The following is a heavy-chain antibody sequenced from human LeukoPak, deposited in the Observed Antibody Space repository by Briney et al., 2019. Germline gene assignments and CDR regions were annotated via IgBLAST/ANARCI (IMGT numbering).Heavy chain of an antibody. CDR3: ARDGLHTAHFDY. V-gene: IGHV3-48*02. D-gene: IGHD5-18*01. J-gene: IGHJ4*02. CDR1: GFTFSTYT. Sequence: GGSLRLSCAASGFTFSTYTMNWVRQAPGKGLEGVSTVSDSSDVHYSDSVKGRFTISRDNARNSLYLQMNSLRDEDTAVYYCARDGLHTAHFDYWGQGTLVTVSS. CDR2: VSDSSDV.